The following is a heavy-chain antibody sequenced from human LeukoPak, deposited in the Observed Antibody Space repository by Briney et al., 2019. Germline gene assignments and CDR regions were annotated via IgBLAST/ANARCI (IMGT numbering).Heavy chain of an antibody. CDR1: GGSISSGGYY. V-gene: IGHV4-30-2*01. Sequence: SETLSLTCTVSGGSISSGGYYWSWIRQPPGKGLEWIGYIYHSGSTYYNPSLKSRVTISVDRSKNQFSLKLSSVTAADTAVYYCAGSSGWYGVNWGQGTLVTVSS. CDR3: AGSSGWYGVN. D-gene: IGHD6-19*01. J-gene: IGHJ4*02. CDR2: IYHSGST.